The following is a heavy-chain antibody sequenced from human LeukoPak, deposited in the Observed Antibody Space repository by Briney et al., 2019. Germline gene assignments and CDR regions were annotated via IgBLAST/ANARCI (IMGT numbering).Heavy chain of an antibody. D-gene: IGHD6-19*01. CDR3: ARASSVAVAGSFSY. V-gene: IGHV1-18*01. Sequence: RASVTVSCKASGYTFTSYGISWVRQAPGQGLEWMGWISAYNGNTNYAQKLQGRVTVTTDTSTSTAYMELRSLRSDDTAVYYCARASSVAVAGSFSYWGQGTLVTVSS. CDR1: GYTFTSYG. J-gene: IGHJ4*02. CDR2: ISAYNGNT.